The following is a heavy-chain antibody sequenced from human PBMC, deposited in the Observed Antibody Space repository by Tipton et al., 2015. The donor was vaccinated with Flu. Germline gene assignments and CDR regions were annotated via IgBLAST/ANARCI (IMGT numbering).Heavy chain of an antibody. V-gene: IGHV4-34*01. CDR2: INHSGST. Sequence: TLSLTCAVYGGSFSGYYWSWIRQSPGKGLEWIGEINHSGSTNYNPSLKSRVTISVDTSKNQFSLKLSSVTAADTAVYYCARTGYNSSWLYFQHWGQGTLVTVSS. J-gene: IGHJ1*01. CDR1: GGSFSGYY. CDR3: ARTGYNSSWLYFQH. D-gene: IGHD6-13*01.